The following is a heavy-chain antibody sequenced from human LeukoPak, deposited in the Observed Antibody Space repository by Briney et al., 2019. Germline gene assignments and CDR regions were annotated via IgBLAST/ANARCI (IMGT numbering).Heavy chain of an antibody. CDR1: GFTFSSYS. V-gene: IGHV3-21*01. J-gene: IGHJ4*02. CDR3: TRALSSDNWFASH. Sequence: PGGSLRLSCAASGFTFSSYSMNWVRQAPGKGLEWVSSINSNIRSTYYADSVKGRFTISRDNAKNSLHLQMDSLRAEDTAVYYCTRALSSDNWFASHWGQGTLVTVSS. D-gene: IGHD1-1*01. CDR2: INSNIRST.